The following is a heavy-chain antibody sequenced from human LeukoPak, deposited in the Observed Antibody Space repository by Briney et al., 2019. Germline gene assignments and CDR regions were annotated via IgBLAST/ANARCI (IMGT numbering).Heavy chain of an antibody. Sequence: AAVKVSRQASGYTFISHRISWVRQAPGQGLGWMGCISAYNGKTNYAQKLQGRVNITNDTSTIKAYMELRSLRSDDTAVYYCARDLRIAVAGAGDYWGQGTLVTVSS. CDR2: ISAYNGKT. J-gene: IGHJ4*02. V-gene: IGHV1-18*01. CDR1: GYTFISHR. D-gene: IGHD6-19*01. CDR3: ARDLRIAVAGAGDY.